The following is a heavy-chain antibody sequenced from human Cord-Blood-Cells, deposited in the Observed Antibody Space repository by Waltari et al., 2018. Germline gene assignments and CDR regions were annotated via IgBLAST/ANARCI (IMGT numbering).Heavy chain of an antibody. CDR1: GYSISSGYY. CDR2: IYHSGST. CDR3: ARGRVYDIVVVPAAKGAFDI. Sequence: QVQLQESGPGLVKPSETLSLTYTVSGYSISSGYYWGWIRQPPGKGLEWIGSIYHSGSTYYNPSLKSRVTISVDTSKNQFSLKLSSVTAADTAVYYCARGRVYDIVVVPAAKGAFDIWGQGTMVTVSS. J-gene: IGHJ3*02. D-gene: IGHD2-2*01. V-gene: IGHV4-38-2*02.